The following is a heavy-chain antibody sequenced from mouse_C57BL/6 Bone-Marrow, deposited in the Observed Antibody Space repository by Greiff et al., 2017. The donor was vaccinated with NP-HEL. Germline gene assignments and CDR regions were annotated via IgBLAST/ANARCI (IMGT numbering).Heavy chain of an antibody. CDR3: ARQTAQATDYAMDY. CDR2: ISSGGSYT. CDR1: GFTFSSYG. D-gene: IGHD3-2*02. V-gene: IGHV5-6*01. J-gene: IGHJ4*01. Sequence: DVHLVESGGDLVKPGGSLKLSCAASGFTFSSYGMSWVRQTPDKRLEWVATISSGGSYTYYPDSVKGRFTISRDNAKNTLYLQMSSLKSEDTAMYYCARQTAQATDYAMDYWGQGTSVTVSS.